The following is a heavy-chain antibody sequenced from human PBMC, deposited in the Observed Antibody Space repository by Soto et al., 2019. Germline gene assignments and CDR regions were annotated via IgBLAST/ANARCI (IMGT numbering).Heavy chain of an antibody. D-gene: IGHD3-10*01. J-gene: IGHJ4*02. Sequence: PGGSLRPSCTASGFTFSMYWMHWVRQVPGKGPEWVSRISDDGSRADYADSVKGRFTISRDNAKNTRYLEMHVLRADDTAVYCCTRGRRPSSVGTGGFWGQGTPATVAS. CDR1: GFTFSMYW. V-gene: IGHV3-74*01. CDR3: TRGRRPSSVGTGGF. CDR2: ISDDGSRA.